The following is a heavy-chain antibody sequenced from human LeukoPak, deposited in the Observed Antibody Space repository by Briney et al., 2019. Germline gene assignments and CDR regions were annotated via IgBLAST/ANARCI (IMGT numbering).Heavy chain of an antibody. V-gene: IGHV4-59*01. J-gene: IGHJ6*02. CDR1: GGSISSYY. D-gene: IGHD3-22*01. Sequence: SETLSLTCTVSGGSISSYYWSWIRQPPGKGLEWIGYIYYSGSTNYNPSLKSRVTISVDTSKNQFSLKLSSVTAADTAVYYCVRDRYYDSSGPLRGYYYYGMDVWGQGTTVTVSS. CDR2: IYYSGST. CDR3: VRDRYYDSSGPLRGYYYYGMDV.